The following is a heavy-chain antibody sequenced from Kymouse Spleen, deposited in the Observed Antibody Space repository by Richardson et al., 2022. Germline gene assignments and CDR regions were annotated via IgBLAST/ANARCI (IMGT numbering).Heavy chain of an antibody. V-gene: IGHV4-61*01. Sequence: QVQLQESGPGLVKPSETLSLTCTVSGGSVSSGSYYWSWIRQPPGKGLEWIGYIYYSGSTNYNPSLKSRVTISVDTSKNQFSLKLSSVTAADTAVYYCARSIAEWFDPWGQGTLVTVSS. J-gene: IGHJ5*02. CDR2: IYYSGST. CDR1: GGSVSSGSYY. CDR3: ARSIAEWFDP. D-gene: IGHD6-6*01.